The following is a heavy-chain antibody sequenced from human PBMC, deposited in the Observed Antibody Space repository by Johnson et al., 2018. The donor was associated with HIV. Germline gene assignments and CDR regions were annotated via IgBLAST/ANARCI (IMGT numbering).Heavy chain of an antibody. V-gene: IGHV3-30-3*02. Sequence: QVQLVESGGGVVQPGGSLRLSCAASGFTFSSYAVHWVRQAPGKGLEWVAVISYDGSNKYYADSVKGRFTISRDNSKNTLYLQMNSLRAEDAAVYYCAKPPSMGADAFDIWCQGTMVTVSS. J-gene: IGHJ3*02. CDR2: ISYDGSNK. CDR1: GFTFSSYA. CDR3: AKPPSMGADAFDI. D-gene: IGHD3-16*01.